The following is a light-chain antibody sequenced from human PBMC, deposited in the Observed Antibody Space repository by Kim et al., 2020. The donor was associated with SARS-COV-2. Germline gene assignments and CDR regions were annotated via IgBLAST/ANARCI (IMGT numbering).Light chain of an antibody. V-gene: IGKV3-20*01. Sequence: SPGERATLACSASQTISSSRLAWYQQKPGQTPRLLIYDASTRATGIPDRFSGSGSGTDFTLTISSLEPEDSAVYYCQRHDDSPLTFGGGTKVDIK. CDR2: DAS. CDR1: QTISSSR. J-gene: IGKJ4*01. CDR3: QRHDDSPLT.